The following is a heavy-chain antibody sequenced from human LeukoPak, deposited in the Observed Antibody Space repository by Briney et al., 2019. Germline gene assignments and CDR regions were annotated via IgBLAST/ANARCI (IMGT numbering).Heavy chain of an antibody. CDR2: VSGSGGST. CDR3: ARPRAVGVNAFFDY. CDR1: GFTFSSYA. Sequence: QTGRSLRLSCAASGFTFSSYAMRWVRQAPGKGLECVSSVSGSGGSTYYADSVKGRFTISRDNSKNTLYLQMNSLRAEDTAVYYCARPRAVGVNAFFDYWGQGTLVTVSS. J-gene: IGHJ4*02. V-gene: IGHV3-23*01.